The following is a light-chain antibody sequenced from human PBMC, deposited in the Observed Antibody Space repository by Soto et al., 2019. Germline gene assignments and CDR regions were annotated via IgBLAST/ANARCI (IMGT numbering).Light chain of an antibody. J-gene: IGKJ1*01. CDR1: QSVSNY. Sequence: EIVLTQSPATLSLYPGERATLSCRASQSVSNYLAWYQQKPGQAPRLLIYGASNRATGIPDRFSGSGSGTDFTLTISRLEPEDFAVYYCQQYGSSGTFGQGTKVDI. CDR2: GAS. CDR3: QQYGSSGT. V-gene: IGKV3-20*01.